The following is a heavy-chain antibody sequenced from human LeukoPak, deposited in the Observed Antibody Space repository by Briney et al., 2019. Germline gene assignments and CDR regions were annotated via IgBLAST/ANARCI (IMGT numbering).Heavy chain of an antibody. CDR1: GYSISSGYY. CDR2: IYHSGST. V-gene: IGHV4-38-2*01. J-gene: IGHJ6*03. CDR3: ARHQRGYYYYYYMDV. Sequence: SETLSLTCAVSGYSISSGYYWGWIRQPPGKGLEWIGSIYHSGSTYYNPSLKSRVTVSVDTSKNQFSLKLSSVTAADTAVYYCARHQRGYYYYYYMDVWGKGTTVTVSS.